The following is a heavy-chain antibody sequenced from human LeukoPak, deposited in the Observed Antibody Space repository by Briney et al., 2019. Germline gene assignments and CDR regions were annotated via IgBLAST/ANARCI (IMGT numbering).Heavy chain of an antibody. D-gene: IGHD3-3*01. V-gene: IGHV4-31*03. CDR1: GDSISSGGYY. CDR3: ARDRYDSYPMDV. Sequence: SETLSLTCTVSGDSISSGGYYWRWIRQHPGKGLEWIGYIYYSGSTYYSPSLKSRATISVDTSKNQFSLNLSSVTAADTAVYYCARDRYDSYPMDVWGQGTTVTVSS. J-gene: IGHJ6*02. CDR2: IYYSGST.